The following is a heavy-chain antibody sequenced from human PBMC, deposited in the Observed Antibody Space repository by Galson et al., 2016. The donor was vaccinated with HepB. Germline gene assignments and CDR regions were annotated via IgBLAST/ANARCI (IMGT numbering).Heavy chain of an antibody. Sequence: SLRLSCAASGFTFSSYGMNWVRQAPGKGLEWISYISASSMSTYYADSLRGRFTISRDNAEDSLYLQVSSLRDEDTAVYYCGRADYANGMDAWGQGTTVIVSS. CDR1: GFTFSSYG. V-gene: IGHV3-48*02. CDR3: GRADYANGMDA. J-gene: IGHJ6*02. CDR2: ISASSMST. D-gene: IGHD4-17*01.